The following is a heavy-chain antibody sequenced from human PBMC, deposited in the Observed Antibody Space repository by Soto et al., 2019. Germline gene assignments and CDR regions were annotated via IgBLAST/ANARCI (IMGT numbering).Heavy chain of an antibody. J-gene: IGHJ5*02. CDR1: GFTFSSYS. CDR3: AGIIAARRGNWFDP. V-gene: IGHV3-21*01. Sequence: GGSLRLSCAASGFTFSSYSMNWVRQAPGKGLEWVSSISSSSSYIYYADSVKGRFTISRDNAKNSLYLQMNSLRAEDTAVYYCAGIIAARRGNWFDPWGQGTLVTVSS. CDR2: ISSSSSYI. D-gene: IGHD6-6*01.